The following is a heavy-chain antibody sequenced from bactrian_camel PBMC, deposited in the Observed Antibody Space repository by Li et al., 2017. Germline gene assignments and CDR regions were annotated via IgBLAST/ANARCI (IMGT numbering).Heavy chain of an antibody. Sequence: HVQLVESGGGSVPPGESLRLSCATSGFTFSNYAMSWVRQVPGKGREAIAQLDVDGRTTYDDSVRGRFTITEDNANNTLYLQMDNLKSEDTALYYCAPVVSNFWGRGTQVTVS. CDR2: LDVDGRT. CDR1: GFTFSNYA. CDR3: APVVSNF. V-gene: IGHV3S9*01. D-gene: IGHD2*01. J-gene: IGHJ4*01.